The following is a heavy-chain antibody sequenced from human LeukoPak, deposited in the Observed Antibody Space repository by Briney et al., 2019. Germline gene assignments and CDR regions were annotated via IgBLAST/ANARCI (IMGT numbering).Heavy chain of an antibody. J-gene: IGHJ4*02. Sequence: GGSLRLSCAASGFTFSSYEMNRVRQAPGKGLRGVSYISTSASTICYEDSVKGRFTSSRDNAKNSLYLQVNSPRAEDTAVYYCARRGTSRSSYYFDYWGQGTLVTVSS. CDR2: ISTSASTI. CDR1: GFTFSSYE. CDR3: ARRGTSRSSYYFDY. V-gene: IGHV3-48*03.